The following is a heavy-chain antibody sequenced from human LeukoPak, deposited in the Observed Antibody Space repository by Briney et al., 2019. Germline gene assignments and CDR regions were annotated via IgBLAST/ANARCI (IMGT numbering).Heavy chain of an antibody. D-gene: IGHD1-26*01. J-gene: IGHJ4*02. Sequence: TSETLSLTCTVSGGSITSSSYYWGWIRQPPGRGLEWIGSIYFSGNTYYNPSLKSRLTISVDTSKSQFSLKVNSVTAADTAVYYCARVPIGAFRLATYFDYWGQGTLVTVSS. V-gene: IGHV4-39*07. CDR3: ARVPIGAFRLATYFDY. CDR2: IYFSGNT. CDR1: GGSITSSSYY.